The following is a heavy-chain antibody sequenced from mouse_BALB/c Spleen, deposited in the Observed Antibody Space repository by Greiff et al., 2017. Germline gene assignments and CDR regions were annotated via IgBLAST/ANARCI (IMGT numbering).Heavy chain of an antibody. CDR1: GYTFTSYW. Sequence: QVQLQQPGAELVRPGASVKLSCKASGYTFTSYWINWVKQRPGQGLEWIGNIHPSDSYTNYNQKFKDKATLTVDKSSSTAYMQLSSPTSEDSAVYYCTRDYDYDGGFAYWGQGTLVTVSA. D-gene: IGHD2-4*01. CDR2: IHPSDSYT. J-gene: IGHJ3*01. CDR3: TRDYDYDGGFAY. V-gene: IGHV1-69*02.